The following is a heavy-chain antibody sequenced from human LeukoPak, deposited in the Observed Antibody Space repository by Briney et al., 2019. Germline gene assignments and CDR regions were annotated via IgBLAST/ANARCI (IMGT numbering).Heavy chain of an antibody. D-gene: IGHD1-26*01. CDR3: ARVGHILGAKLDY. Sequence: GGSLRLSCAASGFTFSSYAIHWVRQAPGKGLEWVAGVSYDGTDKYYADSVKGRFSISRDNSKNTLFLQMNSLKPEDTAVFYCARVGHILGAKLDYWGQGTQVTVSS. CDR1: GFTFSSYA. V-gene: IGHV3-30*04. CDR2: VSYDGTDK. J-gene: IGHJ4*02.